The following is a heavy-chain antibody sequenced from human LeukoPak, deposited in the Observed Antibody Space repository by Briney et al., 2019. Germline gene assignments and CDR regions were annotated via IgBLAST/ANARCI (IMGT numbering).Heavy chain of an antibody. J-gene: IGHJ4*02. D-gene: IGHD1-1*01. Sequence: SETLSLTCPVSGGSLSSSSYYWGWLRQPPGKGLEWIGSIYYSGSTYYNPSLKSRVTMSVDTSKNQFSLQLSSVTAADTAVYYCARHVRATGTTHFDYWGQGTLVTVSS. CDR3: ARHVRATGTTHFDY. CDR2: IYYSGST. V-gene: IGHV4-39*01. CDR1: GGSLSSSSYY.